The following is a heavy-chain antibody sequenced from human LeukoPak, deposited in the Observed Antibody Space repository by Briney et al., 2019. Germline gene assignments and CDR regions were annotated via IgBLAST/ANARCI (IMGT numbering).Heavy chain of an antibody. Sequence: PGGSLRLSCAASGFTFSSYGMHWVRQAPGKGLEWVAFIRYDGSNKYYADSVKGRFTISRDNSKNTLYLQMNSLRAEDTAVYYCARELEGIVVAGSHGYWGQGTLVTVSS. D-gene: IGHD6-19*01. V-gene: IGHV3-30*02. CDR1: GFTFSSYG. CDR3: ARELEGIVVAGSHGY. CDR2: IRYDGSNK. J-gene: IGHJ4*02.